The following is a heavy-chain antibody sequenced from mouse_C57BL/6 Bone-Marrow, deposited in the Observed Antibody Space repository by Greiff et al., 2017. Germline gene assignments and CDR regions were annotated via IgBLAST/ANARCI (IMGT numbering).Heavy chain of an antibody. D-gene: IGHD2-4*01. CDR1: GFTFSSYA. V-gene: IGHV5-4*01. Sequence: EVKLMESGGGLVKPGGSLKLSCAASGFTFSSYAMSWVRQTPEKRLEWVATISDGGSYTYYPDNVKGRFTISRDNAKNNLYLQMSHLKSEDTAMYYCARDDYDVGNWFAYWGQGTLVTVSA. CDR3: ARDDYDVGNWFAY. CDR2: ISDGGSYT. J-gene: IGHJ3*01.